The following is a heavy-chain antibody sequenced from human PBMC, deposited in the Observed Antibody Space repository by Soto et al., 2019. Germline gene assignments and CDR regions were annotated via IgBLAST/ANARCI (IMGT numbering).Heavy chain of an antibody. D-gene: IGHD2-15*01. CDR1: GGSFSGYY. Sequence: SETLSLTCAVYGGSFSGYYWSWIRQPPGKGLEWIGEINHSGSTNYNPSLKSRVTISVDTSKNQFSLKLSSVTAADTAVYYCARGTYLCSGGSCANPYYDYWGQGTLVTVSS. J-gene: IGHJ4*02. CDR3: ARGTYLCSGGSCANPYYDY. CDR2: INHSGST. V-gene: IGHV4-34*01.